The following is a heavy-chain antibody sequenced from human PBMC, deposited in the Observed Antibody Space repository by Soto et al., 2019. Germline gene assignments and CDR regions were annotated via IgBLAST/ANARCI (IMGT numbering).Heavy chain of an antibody. CDR3: AKDLAVAGPDKDAFDI. J-gene: IGHJ3*02. CDR1: GFTFSSYA. D-gene: IGHD6-19*01. V-gene: IGHV3-23*01. Sequence: HPGGSLRLSCAASGFTFSSYAMSWVRQAPGKGLEWVSAISGSGGSTYYADSVKGRFTISRDNSKNTLYLQMNSLRAEDTAVYYCAKDLAVAGPDKDAFDIWGQGTMVTVSS. CDR2: ISGSGGST.